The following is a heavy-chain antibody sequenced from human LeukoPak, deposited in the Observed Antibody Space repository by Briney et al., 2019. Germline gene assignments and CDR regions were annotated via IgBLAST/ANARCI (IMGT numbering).Heavy chain of an antibody. J-gene: IGHJ5*02. CDR1: GYTFNDYY. CDR3: ATDYSNFQDWFDP. D-gene: IGHD4-11*01. Sequence: ATVKISCKVSGYTFNDYYMHWVQQAPGKGLEWMGLVDPEDGETIYAEKFQGRVTITADTSTDTAYMELSSLRSEDTAVYYCATDYSNFQDWFDPWGQGTLVTVSS. V-gene: IGHV1-69-2*01. CDR2: VDPEDGET.